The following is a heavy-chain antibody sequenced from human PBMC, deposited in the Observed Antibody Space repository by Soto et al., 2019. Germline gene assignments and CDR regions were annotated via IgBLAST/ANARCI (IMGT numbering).Heavy chain of an antibody. J-gene: IGHJ4*02. CDR2: IYHSGDT. CDR1: GAPMSIVPSY. D-gene: IGHD3-22*01. CDR3: ASTYSGYLDN. Sequence: QVQLQESGPGLVKPSQTLSLTCSVSGAPMSIVPSYWSGIRQHPGKGLEWIAYIYHSGDTHYTPSLRSRITISVDTSKNQFSLKLTSVTDADTAVYYCASTYSGYLDNWGQGTLVTVSS. V-gene: IGHV4-31*03.